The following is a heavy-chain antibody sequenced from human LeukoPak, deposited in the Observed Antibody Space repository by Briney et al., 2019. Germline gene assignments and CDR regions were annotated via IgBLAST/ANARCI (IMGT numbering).Heavy chain of an antibody. CDR1: GFTFSSYG. CDR2: IRYDGTNK. Sequence: PGGSLRLSCAASGFTFSSYGMHWVRQAPGKGLEWVTFIRYDGTNKYYADSVKGRFTISRDNSKNTLYLQMNSLRAEDTAVYYCARGPSTYCSGGSCGLFYYYYMDVWGKGTTVTISS. D-gene: IGHD2-15*01. CDR3: ARGPSTYCSGGSCGLFYYYYMDV. J-gene: IGHJ6*03. V-gene: IGHV3-30*02.